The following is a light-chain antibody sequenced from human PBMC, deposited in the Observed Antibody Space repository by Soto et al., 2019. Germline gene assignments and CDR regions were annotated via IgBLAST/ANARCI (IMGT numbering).Light chain of an antibody. V-gene: IGLV3-21*04. CDR1: NIGSKS. CDR3: QVWDSSSDPY. J-gene: IGLJ2*01. Sequence: SYELTQPPSVSVAPGKTARITCGGNNIGSKSVHWYQQKPGQAPVLVIYYDSDRPSGIPERFSGSNSGNTATLTISRVEAGDEAYYYCQVWDSSSDPYFGGGTQLTVL. CDR2: YDS.